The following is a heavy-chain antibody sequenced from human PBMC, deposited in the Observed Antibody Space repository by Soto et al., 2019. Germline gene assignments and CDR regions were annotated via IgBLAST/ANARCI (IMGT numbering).Heavy chain of an antibody. J-gene: IGHJ4*02. Sequence: GGSLRLSCVASGFTFRNFGMHWVRQAPGKGLEWVAVISNDENIKQYADSVRGRFAIARDNSKNTLYLQATSLRAEDTAIYYCARGLRSVLDYWGQGALVTVSS. D-gene: IGHD6-6*01. CDR2: ISNDENIK. CDR3: ARGLRSVLDY. CDR1: GFTFRNFG. V-gene: IGHV3-33*01.